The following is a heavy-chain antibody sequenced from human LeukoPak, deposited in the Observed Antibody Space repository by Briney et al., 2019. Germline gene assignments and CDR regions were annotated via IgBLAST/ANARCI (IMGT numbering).Heavy chain of an antibody. J-gene: IGHJ4*02. V-gene: IGHV3-21*01. CDR1: GFTFSSYS. Sequence: GGSLRLSCAASGFTFSSYSMNWVRQAPGKGLEWVSSISSSSYIYYADSVKGRFTISRDNAKNSLYLQMNSLRAEDTAVYYCARDPGGGSSFDYWGQGTLVTVSS. CDR3: ARDPGGGSSFDY. CDR2: ISSSSYI.